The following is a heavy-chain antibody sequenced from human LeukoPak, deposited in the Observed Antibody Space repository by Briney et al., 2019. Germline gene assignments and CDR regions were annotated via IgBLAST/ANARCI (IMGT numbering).Heavy chain of an antibody. Sequence: SETLSLTCTVSGGSISSSSYYWGWIRQPPGKGLEWIGSIYYSGSTYYNPSLRSRVTISVDTSKNQFSLKLSSVTAADTAVYYCARLSGSYSPFLYYYYYYMDVWGKGTTVTVSS. V-gene: IGHV4-39*07. CDR3: ARLSGSYSPFLYYYYYYMDV. D-gene: IGHD1-26*01. J-gene: IGHJ6*03. CDR2: IYYSGST. CDR1: GGSISSSSYY.